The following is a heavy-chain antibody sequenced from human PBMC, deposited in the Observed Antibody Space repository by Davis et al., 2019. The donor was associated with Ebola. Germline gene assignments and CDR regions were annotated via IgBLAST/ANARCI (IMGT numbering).Heavy chain of an antibody. Sequence: PGGSLRLSCTVSGGSISSYYWSWIRQPPGKGLEWIGYIYYSGSTNYNPSLKSRVTISVDTSKNQFSLKLSSVTAADTAVYYCARTGSGRDYYGMDVWGKGTTVTVSS. CDR3: ARTGSGRDYYGMDV. V-gene: IGHV4-59*01. CDR1: GGSISSYY. CDR2: IYYSGST. J-gene: IGHJ6*04. D-gene: IGHD3-10*01.